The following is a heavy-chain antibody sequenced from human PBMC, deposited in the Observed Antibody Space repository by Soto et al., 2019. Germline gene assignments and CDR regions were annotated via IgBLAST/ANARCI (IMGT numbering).Heavy chain of an antibody. Sequence: GASVKVSCKASGYTFISYAIHWVRQAPGQRLEWMGWINAGNGNTKYSQKFLGRVTITRDTSASTAYMELTSLRSEDTAVYYCARELQGLYYFDYWGQGTLVTVSS. CDR3: ARELQGLYYFDY. D-gene: IGHD2-15*01. CDR1: GYTFISYA. J-gene: IGHJ4*02. V-gene: IGHV1-3*01. CDR2: INAGNGNT.